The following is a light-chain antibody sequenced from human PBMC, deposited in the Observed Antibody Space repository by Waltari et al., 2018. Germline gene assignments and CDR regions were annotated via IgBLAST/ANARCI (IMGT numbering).Light chain of an antibody. J-gene: IGLJ2*01. CDR1: SNDVGGYNY. Sequence: QSALTQPASVSGSPGQSITISCTGTSNDVGGYNYVSWYQQYPGKAPKLLIYDVTKRPAGVSNRFSGSKSGNTASRTSSGLQAEDEADYYCCLYASIYTFRVFGGGSKLTVL. CDR2: DVT. CDR3: CLYASIYTFRV. V-gene: IGLV2-23*02.